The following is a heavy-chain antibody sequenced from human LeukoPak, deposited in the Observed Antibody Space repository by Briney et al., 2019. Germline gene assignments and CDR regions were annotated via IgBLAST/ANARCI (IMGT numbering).Heavy chain of an antibody. CDR2: IIPIFGTA. Sequence: SVKVSCKXSGGTFSSDAISWVRQAPGQGLDWMGGIIPIFGTANYAQKFQGRVTITADESTSTAYMELSSLRSEDTALYYCARAGKVDYSNYRIDYWGQGTLVTVSS. D-gene: IGHD4-11*01. CDR1: GGTFSSDA. CDR3: ARAGKVDYSNYRIDY. V-gene: IGHV1-69*13. J-gene: IGHJ4*02.